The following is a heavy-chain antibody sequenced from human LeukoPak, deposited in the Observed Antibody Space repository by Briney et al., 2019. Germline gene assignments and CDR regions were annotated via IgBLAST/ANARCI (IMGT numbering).Heavy chain of an antibody. J-gene: IGHJ4*02. V-gene: IGHV3-11*04. Sequence: PGGSLRLSCAASGFTFSDYYMSWIRQAPGKGLEWVSYISSSGSTIYYADSVKGRFTISRDNAKNSLYLQMNSLRAEDTAVYYCARDRRGYSSSSSFDYWGQGTLVTVSS. CDR3: ARDRRGYSSSSSFDY. CDR1: GFTFSDYY. CDR2: ISSSGSTI. D-gene: IGHD6-6*01.